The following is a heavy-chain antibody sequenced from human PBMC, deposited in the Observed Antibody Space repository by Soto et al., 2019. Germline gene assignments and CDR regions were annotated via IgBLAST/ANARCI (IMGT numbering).Heavy chain of an antibody. V-gene: IGHV3-30-3*01. J-gene: IGHJ6*02. CDR1: GFTFSSYA. D-gene: IGHD6-13*01. CDR2: ISYDGSNK. Sequence: QVQLVESGGGVVQPGRSLRLSCAASGFTFSSYAMHWVRQAPGKGLEWVAGISYDGSNKYYADSVKGRFTISRDNSKNTLYLQMNSLRAEDTAVYYCARGDGSWYLKYYYYGMDVWGQGTTVTVSS. CDR3: ARGDGSWYLKYYYYGMDV.